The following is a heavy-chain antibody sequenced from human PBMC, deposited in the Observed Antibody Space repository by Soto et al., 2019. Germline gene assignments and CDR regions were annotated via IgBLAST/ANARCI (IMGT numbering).Heavy chain of an antibody. CDR1: GFPFSTYG. V-gene: IGHV3-33*01. D-gene: IGHD1-1*01. CDR3: ARDDAFGNENGFDI. CDR2: IVSDGSAK. Sequence: VQLVESGGGLVKPGGSLTLSCAVSGFPFSTYGFHWVRQPPGKGLEWVAVIVSDGSAKYHADSVEGRFTISRDNSKDTLYLQMNSLRAEDTAVYYCARDDAFGNENGFDIWGQGTMVTVSS. J-gene: IGHJ3*02.